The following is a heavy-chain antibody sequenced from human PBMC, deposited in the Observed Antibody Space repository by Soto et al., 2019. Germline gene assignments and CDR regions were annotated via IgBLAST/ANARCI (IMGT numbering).Heavy chain of an antibody. J-gene: IGHJ4*02. CDR2: FDPEDGET. V-gene: IGHV1-24*01. CDR3: AAGYRNYFDY. Sequence: VKASCEVLGFTATHPSLPWLRQAPGKGLEWMGGFDPEDGETIYAQKFQGRVTMTGDTSTDTAYMELSSLGSEDTAVYYCAAGYRNYFDYWGQGTLVTVSS. CDR1: GFTATHPS. D-gene: IGHD6-13*01.